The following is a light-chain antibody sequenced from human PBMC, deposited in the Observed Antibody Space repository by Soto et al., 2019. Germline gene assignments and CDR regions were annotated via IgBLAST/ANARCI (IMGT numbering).Light chain of an antibody. Sequence: DIQMTQSPSSLSASVGDRVTITCQASQDISNYLNWYQQKPGKAPKLLIYDASNLETAVPSRFSASGTGTDFTFTISSLQPEDIATDYCQQYYNLPRSTFGQGTKVEIK. V-gene: IGKV1-33*01. CDR3: QQYYNLPRST. CDR2: DAS. CDR1: QDISNY. J-gene: IGKJ1*01.